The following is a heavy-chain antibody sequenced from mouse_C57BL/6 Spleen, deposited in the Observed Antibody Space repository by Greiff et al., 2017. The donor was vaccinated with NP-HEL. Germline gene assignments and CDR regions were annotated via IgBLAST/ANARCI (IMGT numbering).Heavy chain of an antibody. CDR3: TLRANWDDPFAY. Sequence: EVMLVESGGGLVQPGGSMKLSCVASGFTFSNYWMNWVRQSPEKGLEWVAQIRLKSDNYATHYAESVKGRFTISRDDSKSSVYLQMYNLRAEDTGIYYCTLRANWDDPFAYWGQGTLVTVSA. V-gene: IGHV6-3*01. J-gene: IGHJ3*01. D-gene: IGHD4-1*01. CDR1: GFTFSNYW. CDR2: IRLKSDNYAT.